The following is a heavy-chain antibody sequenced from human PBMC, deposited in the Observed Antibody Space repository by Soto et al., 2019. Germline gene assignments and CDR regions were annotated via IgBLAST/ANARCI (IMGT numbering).Heavy chain of an antibody. CDR2: IRHDGNKN. J-gene: IGHJ6*02. Sequence: LRLSCAASGFTFSNYGMHWVRQAPGKGLEWVAAIRHDGNKNYYADSVEGRFTISRDISKNTLYLHMNSLRPEDTAVYFCAKEHDRRAYYYYGMDVWGQGTTVTVSS. D-gene: IGHD3-3*01. CDR3: AKEHDRRAYYYYGMDV. CDR1: GFTFSNYG. V-gene: IGHV3-30*02.